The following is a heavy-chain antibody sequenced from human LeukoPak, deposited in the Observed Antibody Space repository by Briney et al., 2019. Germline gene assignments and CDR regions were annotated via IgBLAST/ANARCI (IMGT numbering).Heavy chain of an antibody. Sequence: GGSLRLSCAASGFAFSTYSMNWVRQAPGKGLEWVSTISGSGTTYFVDSVKGRFTISRDNSKNTLYLQMNSLRAEDTAIYYCAKSHDFYYYHYMDVWGRGTTVTVSS. CDR1: GFAFSTYS. J-gene: IGHJ6*03. D-gene: IGHD1-1*01. CDR3: AKSHDFYYYHYMDV. CDR2: ISGSGTT. V-gene: IGHV3-23*01.